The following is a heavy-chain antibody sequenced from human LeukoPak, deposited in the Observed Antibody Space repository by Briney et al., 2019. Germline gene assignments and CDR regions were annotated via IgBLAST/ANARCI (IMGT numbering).Heavy chain of an antibody. Sequence: ASVKVSCKASGYTFTGYYMHWVRQAPGQGLEWMGWINPNSGGTNYAQKFQGRVTMTRDTSISTAYMELRSLRSDDTAVYYCARDLKRVYYDSSGYYRLDYWGQGTLVTVSS. J-gene: IGHJ4*02. D-gene: IGHD3-22*01. CDR3: ARDLKRVYYDSSGYYRLDY. CDR1: GYTFTGYY. CDR2: INPNSGGT. V-gene: IGHV1-2*02.